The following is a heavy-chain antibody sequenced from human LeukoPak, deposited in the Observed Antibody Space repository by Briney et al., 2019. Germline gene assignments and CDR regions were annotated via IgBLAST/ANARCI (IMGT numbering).Heavy chain of an antibody. CDR3: ARGSAPLRGYSGYASLPSNY. D-gene: IGHD5-12*01. V-gene: IGHV1-18*04. Sequence: ASVKVSCKASGYTFTGYYMHWVRQAPGQGLEWMGWISAYNGNTNYAQKLQGRVTMTTDTSTSTAYMELRSLRSDDTAVYYCARGSAPLRGYSGYASLPSNYWGQGTLVTVSS. CDR2: ISAYNGNT. CDR1: GYTFTGYY. J-gene: IGHJ4*02.